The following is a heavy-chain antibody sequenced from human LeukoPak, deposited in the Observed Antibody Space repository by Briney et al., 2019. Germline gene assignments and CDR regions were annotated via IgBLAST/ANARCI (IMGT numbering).Heavy chain of an antibody. CDR3: ARSYSSSWYHY. Sequence: GGPLRLSCAASGFTFSSYWMSWVRQAPGKGLEWVANIKQDGSEKYYVDSVKGRFTISRDNAKNSLYLQMNSLRAEDTAVYYCARSYSSSWYHYWGQGTLVTVSS. V-gene: IGHV3-7*01. D-gene: IGHD6-13*01. CDR1: GFTFSSYW. CDR2: IKQDGSEK. J-gene: IGHJ4*02.